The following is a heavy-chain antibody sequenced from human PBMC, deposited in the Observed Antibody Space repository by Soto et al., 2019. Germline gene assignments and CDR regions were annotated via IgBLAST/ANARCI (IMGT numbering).Heavy chain of an antibody. D-gene: IGHD4-17*01. Sequence: QVQLVESGGGLVKPGGSLRLSCAASGLTFSDYYMAWIRQAPGKGLEWVSYISDGSGTIYYADSVKGRFTISRDNAKSSLYLQMNSLRADDTAVYFCAREVGYGDPPDYWGQGTQVTVSS. CDR1: GLTFSDYY. J-gene: IGHJ4*02. V-gene: IGHV3-11*01. CDR2: ISDGSGTI. CDR3: AREVGYGDPPDY.